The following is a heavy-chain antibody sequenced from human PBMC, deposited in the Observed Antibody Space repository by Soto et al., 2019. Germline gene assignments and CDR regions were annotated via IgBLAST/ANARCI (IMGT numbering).Heavy chain of an antibody. J-gene: IGHJ4*02. V-gene: IGHV4-34*01. CDR1: GGSFSGYY. CDR3: ARVFLWGSYRLRVNSIDYFDY. CDR2: INHSGST. D-gene: IGHD3-16*02. Sequence: ASETLSLTCAVYGGSFSGYYWSWIRQPPGKGLEWIGEINHSGSTNYNPSLKSRVTISVDTSKNQFSLKLSSVTAADTAVYYFARVFLWGSYRLRVNSIDYFDYWGQGTLVTVSS.